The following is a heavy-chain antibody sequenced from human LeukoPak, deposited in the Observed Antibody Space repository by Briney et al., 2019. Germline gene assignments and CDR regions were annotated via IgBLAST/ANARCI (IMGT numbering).Heavy chain of an antibody. CDR1: GGTFSSYA. J-gene: IGHJ6*04. V-gene: IGHV1-69*05. CDR3: AREDSSGWYWDV. Sequence: SVKVSCKASGGTFSSYAISWVRQAPGQGLEWMGGIIPIFGTANYAQKFQGRVTITTDESTSTAYMELSSLRSEDTAVYYCAREDSSGWYWDVWGKGTTVTVSS. D-gene: IGHD6-19*01. CDR2: IIPIFGTA.